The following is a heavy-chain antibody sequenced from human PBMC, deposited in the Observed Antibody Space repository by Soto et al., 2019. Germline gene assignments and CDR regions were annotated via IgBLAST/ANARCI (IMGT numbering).Heavy chain of an antibody. CDR3: ARDMSGGTYNYYYGMDV. Sequence: SLRLYFAASGFAFSSYAMTWVRQAPGRGLQWVSAISGSGSPTYYADSVKGRFTISRDNSKNTLYLQMNSLRADDTAVYFCARDMSGGTYNYYYGMDVWGQGTTVTVSS. V-gene: IGHV3-23*01. D-gene: IGHD3-10*02. CDR1: GFAFSSYA. J-gene: IGHJ6*02. CDR2: ISGSGSPT.